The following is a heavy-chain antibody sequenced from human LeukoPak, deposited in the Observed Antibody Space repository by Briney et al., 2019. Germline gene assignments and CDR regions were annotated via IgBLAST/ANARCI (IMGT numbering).Heavy chain of an antibody. CDR1: GFTFSDYY. CDR2: ISSSGSTI. Sequence: GGSLRLSCAASGFTFSDYYMSWIRQAPGKGLEWVSYISSSGSTIYYADSVKGRFTISRDNAKNSLYLQMNSLRAEDTAVYYCARERVVGAAGDAFDNWGQGTMVTVSS. V-gene: IGHV3-11*01. D-gene: IGHD1-26*01. J-gene: IGHJ3*02. CDR3: ARERVVGAAGDAFDN.